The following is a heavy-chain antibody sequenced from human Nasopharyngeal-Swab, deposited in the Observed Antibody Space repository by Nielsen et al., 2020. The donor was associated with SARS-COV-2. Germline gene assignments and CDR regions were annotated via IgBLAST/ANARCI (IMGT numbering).Heavy chain of an antibody. CDR3: ARGKTGILEWLLPDEMSYGMDV. V-gene: IGHV4-4*02. J-gene: IGHJ6*02. Sequence: VRQSPGKGLAWVGEIYHSGSTNYNPSLKSRVTISVDKSKNQFSLKLSSVTAADTAVYYCARGKTGILEWLLPDEMSYGMDVWGQGTTVTVSS. CDR2: IYHSGST. D-gene: IGHD3-3*01.